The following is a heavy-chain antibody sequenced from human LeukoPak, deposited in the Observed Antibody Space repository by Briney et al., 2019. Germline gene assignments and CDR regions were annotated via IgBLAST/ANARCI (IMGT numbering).Heavy chain of an antibody. V-gene: IGHV3-23*01. D-gene: IGHD1/OR15-1a*01. CDR3: AKSHSVEQRGYFDY. CDR2: IANDGGST. CDR1: GFTFTTYA. J-gene: IGHJ4*02. Sequence: PGGSLRLSCAASGFTFTTYAMSWVRRAPGKGLEWVSSIANDGGSTYYADSVKGRLTISRDNSRNTVYLQMNSLGAEDMAVYYCAKSHSVEQRGYFDYWGQGTLVPVSS.